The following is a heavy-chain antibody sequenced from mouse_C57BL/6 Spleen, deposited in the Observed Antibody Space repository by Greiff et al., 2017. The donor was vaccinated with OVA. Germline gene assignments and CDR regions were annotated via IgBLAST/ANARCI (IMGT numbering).Heavy chain of an antibody. Sequence: QVQLKQPGAELVRPGTSVKLSCKASGYTFTSYWMHWVKQRPGQGLEWIGVIDPSDSYTNYSQKFKGKATLPVDTSSSTAYMQLSSLTSEDAAFYYCARRYYAMDHWGQGTVVTVSA. J-gene: IGHJ4*01. CDR3: ARRYYAMDH. CDR2: IDPSDSYT. V-gene: IGHV1-59*01. CDR1: GYTFTSYW.